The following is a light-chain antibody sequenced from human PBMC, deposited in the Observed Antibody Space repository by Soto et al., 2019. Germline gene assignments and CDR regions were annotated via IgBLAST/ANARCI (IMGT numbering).Light chain of an antibody. CDR3: ETWDSTTRV. Sequence: QTVVTQSSSASASLGSSVKLTCTLSSGHSSYIIAWHQQQPGKAPRYLMKLEGSGSYNKGSGVPDRFSGSSSGADRYLTISNLQFEDEANYYCETWDSTTRVFGGGTKLTVL. V-gene: IGLV4-60*02. CDR2: LEGSGSY. J-gene: IGLJ2*01. CDR1: SGHSSYI.